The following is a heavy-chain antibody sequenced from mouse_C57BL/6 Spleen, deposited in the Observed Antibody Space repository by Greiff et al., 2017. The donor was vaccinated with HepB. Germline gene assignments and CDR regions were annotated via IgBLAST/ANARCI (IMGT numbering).Heavy chain of an antibody. CDR3: ARYYYGSGDYYAMDY. CDR2: ISYDGSN. Sequence: EVQLVESGPGLVKPSQSLSLTCSVTGYSITSGYYWNWIRQFPGNKLEWMGYISYDGSNNYNPSLKNRISITRDTSKNQFFLKLNSVTTEDTATYYCARYYYGSGDYYAMDYWGQGTSVTVSS. V-gene: IGHV3-6*01. D-gene: IGHD1-1*01. J-gene: IGHJ4*01. CDR1: GYSITSGYY.